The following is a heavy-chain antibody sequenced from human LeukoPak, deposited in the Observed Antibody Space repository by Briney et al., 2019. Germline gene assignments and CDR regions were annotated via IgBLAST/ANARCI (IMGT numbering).Heavy chain of an antibody. CDR2: ISSSSSYI. CDR3: ARDIGWPNNWFDP. J-gene: IGHJ5*02. Sequence: GGSLRLSCAASGFTFEDYATHWVRQAPGKGLEWVSSISSSSSYIYYADSVKGRFTISRDNAKNSLYLQMNSLRAEDTAVYYCARDIGWPNNWFDPWGQGTLVTVSS. D-gene: IGHD2-15*01. CDR1: GFTFEDYA. V-gene: IGHV3-21*04.